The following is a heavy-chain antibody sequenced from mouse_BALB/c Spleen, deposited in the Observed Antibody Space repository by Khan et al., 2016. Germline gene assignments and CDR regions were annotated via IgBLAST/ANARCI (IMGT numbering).Heavy chain of an antibody. Sequence: EVQLQESGPDLVKPSQSLSLTCTVTGYSITSGYSWHWIRQFPGNKLEWMGYIHYSGSTNYNPSPKSRISITRDTSKNQFFLQLNSWTTEDTATYYCAGEESTTAFAYWGQGTLVTVSA. D-gene: IGHD2-14*01. CDR1: GYSITSGYS. CDR3: AGEESTTAFAY. V-gene: IGHV3-1*02. J-gene: IGHJ3*01. CDR2: IHYSGST.